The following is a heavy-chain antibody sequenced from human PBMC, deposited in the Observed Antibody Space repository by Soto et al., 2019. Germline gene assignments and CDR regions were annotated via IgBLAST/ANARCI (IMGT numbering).Heavy chain of an antibody. D-gene: IGHD2-21*01. CDR3: ARPYPNMDWFDP. V-gene: IGHV3-11*01. Sequence: GASLRLSYGSFGFTFSDYFMCLILQAPGKGLEWVSYISSSGSTIYYADSVKGRFTISRDNAKNSLYLQMNSLRAEDTAVYYCARPYPNMDWFDPWGQGP. CDR2: ISSSGSTI. J-gene: IGHJ5*02. CDR1: GFTFSDYF.